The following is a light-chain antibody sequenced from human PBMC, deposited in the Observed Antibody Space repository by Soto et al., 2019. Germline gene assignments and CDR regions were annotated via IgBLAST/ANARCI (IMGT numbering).Light chain of an antibody. CDR2: DAS. V-gene: IGKV3-11*01. J-gene: IGKJ4*01. CDR1: QSVSNY. CDR3: QQRSNWPLT. Sequence: EIVLTQSPATLSLSPGEGATLSCRASQSVSNYLAWYQQKPGQAPRLLIFDASKRATGIPARFSGGGSGTDFSLTISSLAPEDFAVYYCQQRSNWPLTFGGGTNVEIK.